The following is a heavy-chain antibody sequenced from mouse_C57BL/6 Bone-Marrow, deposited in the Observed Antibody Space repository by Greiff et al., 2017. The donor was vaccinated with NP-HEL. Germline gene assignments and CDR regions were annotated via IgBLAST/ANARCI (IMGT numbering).Heavy chain of an antibody. CDR2: ISNGGGST. CDR3: ARPPDSSGEGGFAY. J-gene: IGHJ3*01. CDR1: GFTFSDYY. Sequence: EVKVVESGGGLVQPGGSLNLSCAASGFTFSDYYMYWVRQTPEKRLEWVAYISNGGGSTYYPDTVKGRFTISRDNAKNTLYLQMSRLKSEDTAMYYCARPPDSSGEGGFAYWGQGTLVTVSA. V-gene: IGHV5-12*01. D-gene: IGHD3-2*02.